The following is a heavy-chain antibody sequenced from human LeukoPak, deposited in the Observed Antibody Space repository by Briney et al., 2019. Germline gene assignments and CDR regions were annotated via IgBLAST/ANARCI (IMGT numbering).Heavy chain of an antibody. D-gene: IGHD2-15*01. CDR3: ARVCSGGTCYSDYFYGMDV. CDR2: IYPGDSDS. CDR1: GYSFTSYW. J-gene: IGHJ6*02. Sequence: GESLKISCKGSGYSFTSYWIGWVRQMPGKGLEWMGIIYPGDSDSRYSPSFKGQVTISADKSINTAYLQWRSLKASDTAMYYCARVCSGGTCYSDYFYGMDVWGQGTTVTVSS. V-gene: IGHV5-51*01.